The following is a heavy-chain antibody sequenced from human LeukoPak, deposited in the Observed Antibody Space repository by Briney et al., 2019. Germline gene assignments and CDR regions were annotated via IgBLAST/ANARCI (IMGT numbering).Heavy chain of an antibody. CDR2: VGYDGGP. CDR3: ARVNECSSSSCFTCWFDP. CDR1: DGSITSLNRY. V-gene: IGHV4-39*07. D-gene: IGHD2-2*02. Sequence: SETLSLTCTVSDGSITSLNRYWGWIRQPPGKGLEWLGSVGYDGGPYHNPSLTSRVTMSIDSSRNQFSLRLTSVTAADTAVYYCARVNECSSSSCFTCWFDPWGQGTLVTVSS. J-gene: IGHJ5*02.